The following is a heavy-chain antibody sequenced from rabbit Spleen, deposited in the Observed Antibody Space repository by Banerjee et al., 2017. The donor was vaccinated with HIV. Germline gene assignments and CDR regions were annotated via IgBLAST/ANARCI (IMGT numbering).Heavy chain of an antibody. J-gene: IGHJ4*01. CDR3: ASAYSDVYFNL. V-gene: IGHV1S45*01. CDR2: INTATGKA. Sequence: QEQLVESGGGLVKPEGSLTLTCKASGFSFSDRDVMCWVRQAPGKGLEWIACINTATGKAVYASWAKGRFTCSKTSSTTVTLQMTSLTVADTATYFCASAYSDVYFNLWGQGTLVTVS. CDR1: GFSFSDRDV. D-gene: IGHD6-1*01.